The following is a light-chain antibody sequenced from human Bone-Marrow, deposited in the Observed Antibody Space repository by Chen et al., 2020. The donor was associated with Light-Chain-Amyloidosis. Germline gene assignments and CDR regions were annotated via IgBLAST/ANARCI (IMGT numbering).Light chain of an antibody. V-gene: IGKV3-20*01. CDR3: QQYGTSPLT. Sequence: EIVLTQSPGTLSLSPGEGANLSCRASQTISSNYLTWYQQKFGQAPRLLIYGSSSRATGIPDRLTGSGTGTDFTLTINRLEPEDLPMYYCQQYGTSPLTFGGGTKVEIK. J-gene: IGKJ4*01. CDR1: QTISSNY. CDR2: GSS.